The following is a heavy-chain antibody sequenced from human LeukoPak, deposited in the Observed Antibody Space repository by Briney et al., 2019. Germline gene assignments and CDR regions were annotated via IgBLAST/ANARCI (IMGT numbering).Heavy chain of an antibody. CDR1: GFNLRSYE. V-gene: IGHV3-48*03. D-gene: IGHD3-16*01. CDR2: ISGADGTM. Sequence: PGGSLRLSCAASGFNLRSYEMNWVRQAPGKGLEWVSYISGADGTMYYADSVKGRFTISRDKAKNSLYLQMNSLRAEDTAVYYGARETVSITYSGPRKRTDYYYGMDVWGQGTTVTVSS. CDR3: ARETVSITYSGPRKRTDYYYGMDV. J-gene: IGHJ6*02.